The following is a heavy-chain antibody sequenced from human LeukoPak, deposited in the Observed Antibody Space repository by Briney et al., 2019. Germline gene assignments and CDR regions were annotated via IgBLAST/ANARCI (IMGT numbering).Heavy chain of an antibody. CDR1: SGSITSHY. J-gene: IGHJ4*02. CDR2: ISTTGST. V-gene: IGHV4-4*07. CDR3: AREIEMATQFDY. Sequence: SETLSLTCSVSSGSITSHYWSWVRQPAGKGLEWIGRISTTGSTNSNPSLKNRVTMSLDTTKNQVSLKLGSVTAADTAVYYCAREIEMATQFDYWGQGTLVTVSS. D-gene: IGHD5-24*01.